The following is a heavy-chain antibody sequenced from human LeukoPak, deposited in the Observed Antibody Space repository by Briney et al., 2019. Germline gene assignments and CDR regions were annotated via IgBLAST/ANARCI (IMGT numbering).Heavy chain of an antibody. Sequence: PGGSLRLSCADSQFTFNGSWMNWARWAPGQGLEWMANMDPPGSQKRYVAFVKGRFNISKDTPAKSLYRDMHSLRAEDTAIYYCAIWTSGNYWGQGTLVTVSS. CDR1: QFTFNGSW. D-gene: IGHD1-1*01. CDR3: AIWTSGNY. V-gene: IGHV3-7*01. J-gene: IGHJ4*02. CDR2: MDPPGSQK.